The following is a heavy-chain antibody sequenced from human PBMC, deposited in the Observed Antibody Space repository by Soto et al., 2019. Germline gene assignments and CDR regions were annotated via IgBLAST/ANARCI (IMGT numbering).Heavy chain of an antibody. J-gene: IGHJ4*02. Sequence: EVQVVESGGDLVEPGGSLRLSCETSGFMFSSAWMSWVRQAPGKGLYWVARIKSKKDGGARDYAAPVNGRFSISRDDSKSTVYLQMNSLRAEDTALYYCVEGWNDFWGQGTLVTVSS. CDR3: VEGWNDF. D-gene: IGHD1-1*01. CDR1: GFMFSSAW. CDR2: IKSKKDGGAR. V-gene: IGHV3-15*01.